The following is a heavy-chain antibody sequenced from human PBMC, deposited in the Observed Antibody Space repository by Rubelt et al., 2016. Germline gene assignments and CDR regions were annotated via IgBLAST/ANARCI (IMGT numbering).Heavy chain of an antibody. D-gene: IGHD4-17*01. V-gene: IGHV4-31*03. Sequence: QLPLQEPGPGLVKPSETLSLTCTVSGGSINSSSYYWSWIRQSPGKGLEWIGHIYYSGSTHYNPSLKRRISISIDTSKNQFSLKLRSVAAAETAWYYCARVSPDDYGDPNWVDPWGQGTLDTVSS. J-gene: IGHJ5*02. CDR2: IYYSGST. CDR3: ARVSPDDYGDPNWVDP. CDR1: GGSINSSSYY.